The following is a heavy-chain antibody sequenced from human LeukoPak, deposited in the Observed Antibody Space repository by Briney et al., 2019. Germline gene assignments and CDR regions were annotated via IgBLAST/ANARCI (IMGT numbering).Heavy chain of an antibody. J-gene: IGHJ1*01. CDR1: GFIFRSNW. Sequence: GESLRLSCAASGFIFRSNWMNWVRQAPGKGLEWVAHVQPDGSAKIYADSVKGRFTISRDNAKDSVYLQMNSLRVEDTAVYYCASDFFGWSSLGHWGQGTLVTVSS. CDR3: ASDFFGWSSLGH. CDR2: VQPDGSAK. D-gene: IGHD6-19*01. V-gene: IGHV3-7*01.